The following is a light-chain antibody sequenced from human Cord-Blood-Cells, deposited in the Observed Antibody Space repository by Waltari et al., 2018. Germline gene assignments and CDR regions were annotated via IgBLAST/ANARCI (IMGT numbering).Light chain of an antibody. Sequence: SSELTQDPAVSVALGQTVRITCQGDSLRSYYASWYQQKPGQAPVLVIYGKNNRPSGIPDRFSGSRSGNTASLTITGAQAEDEADYYCNSRDSSGNLHYVFGTGTKVTVL. J-gene: IGLJ1*01. CDR3: NSRDSSGNLHYV. CDR1: SLRSYY. CDR2: GKN. V-gene: IGLV3-19*01.